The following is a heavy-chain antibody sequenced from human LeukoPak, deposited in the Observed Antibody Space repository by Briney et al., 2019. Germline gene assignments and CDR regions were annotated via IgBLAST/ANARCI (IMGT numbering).Heavy chain of an antibody. CDR2: IYYSGRT. Sequence: SETLSLTCTVSGGSISTYYWSWIRQPPGKGLVWIGYIYYSGRTNYNPSLKSRVAMSLDTSKNQFSLKLRSVTAADTAVYYCARADPRLQPFDPWGQGTLVTVSS. CDR1: GGSISTYY. J-gene: IGHJ5*02. V-gene: IGHV4-59*01. CDR3: ARADPRLQPFDP. D-gene: IGHD4-11*01.